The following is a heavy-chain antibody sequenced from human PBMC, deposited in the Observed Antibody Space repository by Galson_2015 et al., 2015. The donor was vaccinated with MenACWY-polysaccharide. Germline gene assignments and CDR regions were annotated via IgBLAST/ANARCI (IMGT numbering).Heavy chain of an antibody. Sequence: SVKVSCKASGYTFANYDINWVRQATGQGLEWMGGMNPNSGKTGYAQKFQGRVTMTRNTSISTAYMELSSLRSEDTAVYYCVRVGGTSGVLSHYYYYMDVWGKGTTVTVSS. V-gene: IGHV1-8*01. D-gene: IGHD4-23*01. CDR1: GYTFANYD. CDR3: VRVGGTSGVLSHYYYYMDV. CDR2: MNPNSGKT. J-gene: IGHJ6*03.